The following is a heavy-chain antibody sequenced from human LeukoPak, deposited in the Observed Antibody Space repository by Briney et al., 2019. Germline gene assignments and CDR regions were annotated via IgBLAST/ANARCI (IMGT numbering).Heavy chain of an antibody. Sequence: PGGSLRLSCAACGFTFNNYSMIWVRQAPGKGGEGVSAISSSSGNTYYADSVKGRFTISRDNSRDTLYLQMNSLRAADTAVYYCAKGRTSCGGDCYSSYRLFGYWGRGPLVTVSS. CDR3: AKGRTSCGGDCYSSYRLFGY. CDR1: GFTFNNYS. V-gene: IGHV3-23*01. J-gene: IGHJ4*02. CDR2: ISSSSGNT. D-gene: IGHD2-21*02.